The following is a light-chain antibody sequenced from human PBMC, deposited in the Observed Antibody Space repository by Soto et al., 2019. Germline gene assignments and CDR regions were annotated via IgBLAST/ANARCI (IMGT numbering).Light chain of an antibody. J-gene: IGLJ3*02. Sequence: QSVLTQSPSASGTPGQRVTISCSGSSSNIGRNTVNWYQQFPGAAPELVMSPARFSGSKSGTSASLVIDGLQSEDAADYYCAAWDDSLNGPVFGGGTKLTVL. CDR3: AAWDDSLNGPV. V-gene: IGLV1-44*01. CDR1: SSNIGRNT.